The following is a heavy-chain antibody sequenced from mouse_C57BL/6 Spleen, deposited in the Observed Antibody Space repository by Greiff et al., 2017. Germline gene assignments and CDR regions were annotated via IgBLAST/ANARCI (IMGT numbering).Heavy chain of an antibody. J-gene: IGHJ4*01. CDR1: GFTFSDYG. V-gene: IGHV5-17*01. D-gene: IGHD2-4*01. Sequence: DVKLVESGGGLVKPGGSLKLSCAASGFTFSDYGMHWVRQAPEKGLEWVAYISSGSSTIYYADTVKGRFTISRDNAKNTLFLQMTSLRSEDTAMYYCARRYDYDGYAMDYWGQGTSVTVSS. CDR2: ISSGSSTI. CDR3: ARRYDYDGYAMDY.